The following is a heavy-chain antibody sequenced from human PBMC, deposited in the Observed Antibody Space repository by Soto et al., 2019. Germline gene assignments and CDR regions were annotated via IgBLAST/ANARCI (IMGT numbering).Heavy chain of an antibody. D-gene: IGHD6-6*01. CDR2: IVVGSGNT. Sequence: QMQLVQSGPEVKKPGTSVKVSCKASGFTFTSFAVQWVRQARGQRLEWIGWIVVGSGNTNYAQKFQERGTITRDMSTSTAYMELSSLRSEDTAVYYCAAKYSSSSYDYYYSMDVWGQGTTVTVSS. J-gene: IGHJ6*02. CDR1: GFTFTSFA. CDR3: AAKYSSSSYDYYYSMDV. V-gene: IGHV1-58*01.